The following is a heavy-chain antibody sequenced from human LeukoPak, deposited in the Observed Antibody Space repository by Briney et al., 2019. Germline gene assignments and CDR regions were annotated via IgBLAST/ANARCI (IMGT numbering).Heavy chain of an antibody. J-gene: IGHJ6*02. V-gene: IGHV3-33*01. CDR1: GFSFSTYG. Sequence: PGGSLRLSCAASGFSFSTYGMHWVRQAPGKGLEWVAVIWYDGSNKYYADSVKGRLTISRDNSKNTLYLQMNNLRAEDTAVYYCARYCSGGSCYSGLDVWGQGTTVIVSS. CDR2: IWYDGSNK. CDR3: ARYCSGGSCYSGLDV. D-gene: IGHD2-15*01.